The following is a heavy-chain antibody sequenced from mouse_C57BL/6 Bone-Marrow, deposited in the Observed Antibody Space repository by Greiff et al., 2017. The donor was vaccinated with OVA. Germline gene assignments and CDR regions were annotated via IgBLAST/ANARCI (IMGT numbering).Heavy chain of an antibody. CDR1: GFTFSDYY. CDR2: INYDGSST. Sequence: EVQGVEPEGGLVQPGSSMKLSCTASGFTFSDYYMAWVRQVPEQGLEWVANINYDGSSTYYMASLKSRSTITRDSAKKILFLQMSSLKSEYTTTYYCAREDYGSSSYAMCYWGQGTSVTVSS. J-gene: IGHJ4*01. V-gene: IGHV5-16*01. CDR3: AREDYGSSSYAMCY. D-gene: IGHD1-1*01.